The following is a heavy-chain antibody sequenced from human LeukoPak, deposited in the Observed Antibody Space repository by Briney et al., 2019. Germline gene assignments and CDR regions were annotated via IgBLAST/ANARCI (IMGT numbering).Heavy chain of an antibody. J-gene: IGHJ3*01. Sequence: ASVKVSCKASGYTFTGYYMYWVRQAPGQGLEWMGWINPDTGDTNYAQKFQGRVTMTRDTSISTAYMELSRLKYDDTAMYYCSIYEVWGQGTMVTISS. CDR1: GYTFTGYY. CDR2: INPDTGDT. CDR3: SIYEV. V-gene: IGHV1-2*02. D-gene: IGHD3-3*01.